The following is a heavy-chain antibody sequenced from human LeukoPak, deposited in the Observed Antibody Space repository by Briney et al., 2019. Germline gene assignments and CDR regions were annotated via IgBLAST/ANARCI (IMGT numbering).Heavy chain of an antibody. J-gene: IGHJ4*02. CDR1: GFTFSSYG. Sequence: GGSLRLSCAASGFTFSSYGMHWVRQAPGKGLEWVANIKKDGNEKYYVDSVNGRFTIARDNAKNSLYLQMNSPRAEDTAVYYCARSGGRYFDYWGQGTLVTVSS. CDR3: ARSGGRYFDY. D-gene: IGHD4-23*01. CDR2: IKKDGNEK. V-gene: IGHV3-7*01.